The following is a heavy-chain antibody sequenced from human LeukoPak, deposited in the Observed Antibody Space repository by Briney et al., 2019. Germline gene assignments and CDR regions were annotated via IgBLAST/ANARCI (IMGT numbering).Heavy chain of an antibody. CDR2: ISGNGGTT. V-gene: IGHV3-23*01. CDR1: GFIFSNYA. D-gene: IGHD6-19*01. CDR3: AKPKFSVAGSKCFDY. J-gene: IGHJ4*02. Sequence: PGGSLRLSCAASGFIFSNYALSWVRQAPGKGLEWVSTISGNGGTTYYADSVGGLFTISRDNPKNTLFLQMGSLRVEDTAVYFCAKPKFSVAGSKCFDYWGQGTLVTVSS.